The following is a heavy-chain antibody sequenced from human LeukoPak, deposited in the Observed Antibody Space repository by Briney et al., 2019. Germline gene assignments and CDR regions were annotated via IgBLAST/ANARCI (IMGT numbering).Heavy chain of an antibody. J-gene: IGHJ4*02. Sequence: GGSLRLSCAASGFTFSSYAMSWVRQAPGKGLEWVSVINTSGGGSEYADSVKGRFTVSRDNSKNTLYLEMNSLRAEDTAVYYCARTNYGDLVAWGQGTLVTVSS. V-gene: IGHV3-23*01. D-gene: IGHD4-17*01. CDR1: GFTFSSYA. CDR3: ARTNYGDLVA. CDR2: INTSGGGS.